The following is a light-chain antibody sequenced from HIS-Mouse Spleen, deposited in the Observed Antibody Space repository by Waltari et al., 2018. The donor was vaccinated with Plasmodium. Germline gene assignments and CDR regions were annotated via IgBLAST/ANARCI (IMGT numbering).Light chain of an antibody. CDR1: SSDVGGYHY. J-gene: IGLJ3*02. CDR3: CSYAGSYTWV. CDR2: DVS. V-gene: IGLV2-11*01. Sequence: QSALTQPRSVSGSPGQSVTTPCTGTSSDVGGYHYVSWYQQHPGKAPKLMIYDVSKRPSGVPDRFSGSKSGNTASLTISGLQAEDEADYYCCSYAGSYTWVFGGGTKLTVL.